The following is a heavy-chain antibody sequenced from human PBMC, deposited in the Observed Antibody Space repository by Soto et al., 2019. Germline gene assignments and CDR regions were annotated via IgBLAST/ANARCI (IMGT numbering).Heavy chain of an antibody. V-gene: IGHV3-74*01. J-gene: IGHJ6*02. CDR1: GFTFGSYW. CDR2: IDSDGSST. Sequence: GGSLRLSCAASGFTFGSYWMNWVRQAPGKGLVWVSRIDSDGSSTTYADSVKGRFTTSRDNAKNTLYLQMSSLRVEDTAVYYCARGRPYGMDVWGQGTTVTVSS. CDR3: ARGRPYGMDV.